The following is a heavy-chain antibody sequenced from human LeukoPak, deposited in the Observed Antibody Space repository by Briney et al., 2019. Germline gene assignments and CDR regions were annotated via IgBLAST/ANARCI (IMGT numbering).Heavy chain of an antibody. V-gene: IGHV3-30*04. J-gene: IGHJ6*03. CDR1: GFTFSSYA. CDR3: AKGGPIAAAGTDYYYMDV. D-gene: IGHD6-13*01. CDR2: ISYDGPNK. Sequence: PGGSLRLSCAASGFTFSSYAMHWVRRAPGKGLEWVAVISYDGPNKYYADSVKGRFTISRDNSKNTLYLQMNSLRAEDTAVYYCAKGGPIAAAGTDYYYMDVWGKGTTVTISS.